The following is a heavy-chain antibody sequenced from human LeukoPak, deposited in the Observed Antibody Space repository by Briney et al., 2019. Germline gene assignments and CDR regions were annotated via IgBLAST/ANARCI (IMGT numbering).Heavy chain of an antibody. J-gene: IGHJ3*02. CDR2: IWYDGSNK. CDR3: ARVKQYCGGDCFDDAFDI. CDR1: GFTFSSYG. D-gene: IGHD2-21*02. V-gene: IGHV3-33*08. Sequence: PGRSLRLSCAASGFTFSSYGMHWVRQAPGKGLEWVAVIWYDGSNKYYADSVKGRFTISRDNSKNTLYLQMNSLRAEDTAVYYCARVKQYCGGDCFDDAFDIWGQGTMVTVSS.